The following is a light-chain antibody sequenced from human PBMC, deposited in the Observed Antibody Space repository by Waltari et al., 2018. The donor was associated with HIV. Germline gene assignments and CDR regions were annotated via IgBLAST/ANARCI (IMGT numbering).Light chain of an antibody. CDR1: QGFCSY. Sequence: AIRMTQSPSSFSASTGDRVSITCRASQGFCSYLALYQQKPGKDPKLLIYGASTLQSAVPSRFSGSGSGTNFTLTISCLLSEDFATYFCQQYYSYPWTFGQGTKVEIK. V-gene: IGKV1-8*01. J-gene: IGKJ1*01. CDR3: QQYYSYPWT. CDR2: GAS.